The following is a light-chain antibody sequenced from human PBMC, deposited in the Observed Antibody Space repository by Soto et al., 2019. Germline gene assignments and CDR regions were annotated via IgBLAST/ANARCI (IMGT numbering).Light chain of an antibody. J-gene: IGKJ1*01. CDR1: QSISSW. CDR3: QQYSYFAT. V-gene: IGKV1-5*03. Sequence: DIQRTQSPSTLSASVGDRVTITCRASQSISSWLTWYQKKAGQAPKLLIYKASIVESGVPSRFSGSGSGTEFTLTISSLQPDDSATYYCQQYSYFATFGQGTRVEVK. CDR2: KAS.